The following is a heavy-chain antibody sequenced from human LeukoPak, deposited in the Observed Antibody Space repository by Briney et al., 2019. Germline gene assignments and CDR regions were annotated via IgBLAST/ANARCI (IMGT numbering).Heavy chain of an antibody. Sequence: ASVKVSCKASGYTFTNYDINWVRQATGRGLEWMGWMNPNSGNTGYAQKFQGRVTMTRNTSISTAYMELSSLRSEDTAVYYCARTHGSGSYYSHYYYYYYMDVWGKGTTVTISS. V-gene: IGHV1-8*01. CDR2: MNPNSGNT. CDR1: GYTFTNYD. J-gene: IGHJ6*03. CDR3: ARTHGSGSYYSHYYYYYYMDV. D-gene: IGHD3-10*01.